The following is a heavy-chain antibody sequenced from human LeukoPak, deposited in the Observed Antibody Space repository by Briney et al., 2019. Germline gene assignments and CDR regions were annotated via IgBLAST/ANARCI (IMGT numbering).Heavy chain of an antibody. CDR2: IYTSGST. V-gene: IGHV4-61*02. CDR1: GGSISSSNFY. CDR3: AREVGATLYYYYYMDV. Sequence: SETLSLTCTVSGGSISSSNFYWGWIRQPAGNGLEWIGRIYTSGSTNYNPSLKSRVTMSVDTSKNQFSLKLSSVTAADTAVYYCAREVGATLYYYYYMDVWGKGTTVTISS. D-gene: IGHD1-26*01. J-gene: IGHJ6*03.